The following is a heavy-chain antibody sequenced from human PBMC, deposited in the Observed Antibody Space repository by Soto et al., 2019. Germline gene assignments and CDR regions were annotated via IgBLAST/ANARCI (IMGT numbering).Heavy chain of an antibody. CDR2: IDWDDDK. Sequence: LRLSCAASGFSLSTNGMCVSWIRQPPGKALEWLALIDWDDDKYYSTSLKTRLTISKDTSKNQVVLTMTNMDPVDTATYYCARSAHPSVGYYYYGMDVWGQGTTVTVSS. V-gene: IGHV2-70*01. J-gene: IGHJ6*02. CDR1: GFSLSTNGMC. CDR3: ARSAHPSVGYYYYGMDV.